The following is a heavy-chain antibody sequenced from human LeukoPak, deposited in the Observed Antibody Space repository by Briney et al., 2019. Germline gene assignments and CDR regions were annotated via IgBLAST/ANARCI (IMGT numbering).Heavy chain of an antibody. V-gene: IGHV4-59*01. CDR3: ARSVAAAGTARFDY. Sequence: SETLSLTCTVSGGSISSYYWSWIRQPPGKGLEWIGYIFYSGSTNYNPSLKSRVTISEDTSKNQFFLKLSSVTAADTAVYYCARSVAAAGTARFDYWGQGTLVTVSS. CDR2: IFYSGST. D-gene: IGHD6-13*01. CDR1: GGSISSYY. J-gene: IGHJ4*02.